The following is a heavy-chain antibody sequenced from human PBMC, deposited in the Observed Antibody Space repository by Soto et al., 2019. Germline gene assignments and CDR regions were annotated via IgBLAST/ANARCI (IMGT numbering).Heavy chain of an antibody. Sequence: EVQLLESGGGLVQPGGSLRLSCAASGFTFSNYAMNWVRQAPGKGLGWVSAISGSGGSPYYADSVKGRFTISRDNSKSMLYLQMNSLRADDTAVFYCAKDKGWDYRDYGESFFDYWGQGTSVTVSS. CDR1: GFTFSNYA. D-gene: IGHD4-17*01. CDR3: AKDKGWDYRDYGESFFDY. V-gene: IGHV3-23*01. CDR2: ISGSGGSP. J-gene: IGHJ4*02.